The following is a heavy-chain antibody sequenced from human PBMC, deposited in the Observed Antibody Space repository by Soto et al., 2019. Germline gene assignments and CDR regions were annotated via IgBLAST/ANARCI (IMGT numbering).Heavy chain of an antibody. CDR1: GYTFTRDQ. V-gene: IGHV1-46*01. D-gene: IGHD5-18*01. Sequence: ASVKVSFKASGYTFTRDQIHWVRQAPGQGLEWMGMIDPSGGKTNYAQKFQGRVTMTRDTSTSTVYMALSSLRSEDTAIYFCARVMRSLLSITALDTWGQGTLVTVS. CDR3: ARVMRSLLSITALDT. J-gene: IGHJ5*02. CDR2: IDPSGGKT.